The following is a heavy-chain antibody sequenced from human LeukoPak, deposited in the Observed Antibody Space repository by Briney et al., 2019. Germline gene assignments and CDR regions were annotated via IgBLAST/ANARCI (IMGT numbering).Heavy chain of an antibody. CDR1: GFTFSSYW. Sequence: GGSLRLSCAASGFTFSSYWMSWVRQAPGKGLEWVANIKQDGSEKYYEDSVKGRFTISRDNAKNSLYLQMNSLRAEDTAVYYCAGFLGRDYYYGMDVWGQGTTVTVSS. J-gene: IGHJ6*02. D-gene: IGHD3-10*01. V-gene: IGHV3-7*01. CDR2: IKQDGSEK. CDR3: AGFLGRDYYYGMDV.